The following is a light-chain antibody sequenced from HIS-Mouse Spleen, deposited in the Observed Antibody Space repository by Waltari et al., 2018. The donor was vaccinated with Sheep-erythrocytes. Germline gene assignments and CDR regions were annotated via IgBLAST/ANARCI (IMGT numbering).Light chain of an antibody. CDR1: QSVXSSSNNKTY. CDR2: WAS. V-gene: IGKV4-1*01. J-gene: IGKJ4*01. Sequence: DIVXTQSPXSXXXXLXXXXTINCXXSQSVXSSSNNKTYLAXXQQKPGQPPKLXXYWASXXEXXVXXXXSGSGSXTDXXLTXSSLQAXDVAVYXXQXYYSTPXTFGGGTKVEIK. CDR3: QXYYSTPXT.